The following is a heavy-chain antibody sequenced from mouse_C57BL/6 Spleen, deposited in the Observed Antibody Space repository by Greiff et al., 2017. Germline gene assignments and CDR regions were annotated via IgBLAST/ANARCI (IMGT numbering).Heavy chain of an antibody. Sequence: EVKLVESGGDLVKPGGSLKLSCAASGFTFSSYGMSWVRQTPDKRLEWVATISSGGSYNYYPDSVKGRFTISRDNAKNTLYLKMSSLKSEDTAMYYCARQGDYDRGFYAMYYWGQGTSVTVSS. CDR3: ARQGDYDRGFYAMYY. V-gene: IGHV5-6*01. CDR2: ISSGGSYN. CDR1: GFTFSSYG. D-gene: IGHD2-4*01. J-gene: IGHJ4*01.